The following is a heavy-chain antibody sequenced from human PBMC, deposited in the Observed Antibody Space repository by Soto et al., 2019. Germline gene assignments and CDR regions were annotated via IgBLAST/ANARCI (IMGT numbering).Heavy chain of an antibody. CDR2: IYWDDDK. CDR1: GFSLHTSGVG. CDR3: AYRALYSGSYWDGGYFDS. Sequence: QITLRESGPTRVRPTQTLSLTCSFSGFSLHTSGVGVGWIRQPPGKALEWLAIIYWDDDKRYSPSLKSRLSITKDTSKNQVVLTMTNMDPVDTATYYGAYRALYSGSYWDGGYFDSWGQGTLITVSS. D-gene: IGHD1-26*01. J-gene: IGHJ4*02. V-gene: IGHV2-5*02.